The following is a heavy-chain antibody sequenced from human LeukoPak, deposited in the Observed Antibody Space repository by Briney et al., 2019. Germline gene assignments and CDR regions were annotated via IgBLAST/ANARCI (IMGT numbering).Heavy chain of an antibody. CDR2: ISSSSSYI. CDR3: ARGLGQYYDTSDNWFDP. D-gene: IGHD3-22*01. Sequence: GGSLRLSCAASGFTFSSYSMNWVRQAPGKGLEWVSSISSSSSYIYYADSVKGQFTISRDNAKNTLNLQMNSLRAEDTAVYYCARGLGQYYDTSDNWFDPWGQGTLVTVSS. V-gene: IGHV3-21*01. CDR1: GFTFSSYS. J-gene: IGHJ5*02.